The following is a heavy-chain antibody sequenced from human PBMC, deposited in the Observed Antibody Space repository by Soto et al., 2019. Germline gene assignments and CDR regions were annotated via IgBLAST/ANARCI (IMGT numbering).Heavy chain of an antibody. CDR1: GGSISRYY. Sequence: QVQLQESGPGLVKPSETLSLTCTVSGGSISRYYWSWIRQPPGKGLEWIGYIYYSGSTNYNPSLKSRVTISVDTSKNHFSLKLSSMTAADTAVYYCAILTTTTKYFQHCGQGTLVTVSS. D-gene: IGHD4-17*01. V-gene: IGHV4-59*01. CDR2: IYYSGST. J-gene: IGHJ1*01. CDR3: AILTTTTKYFQH.